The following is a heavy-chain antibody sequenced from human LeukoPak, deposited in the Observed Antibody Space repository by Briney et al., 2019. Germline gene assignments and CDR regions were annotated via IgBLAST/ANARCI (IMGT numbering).Heavy chain of an antibody. CDR1: GGSISSGDYY. V-gene: IGHV4-30-4*08. D-gene: IGHD5-24*01. J-gene: IGHJ4*02. CDR2: IYYSGST. Sequence: PSETLSLTCTVSGGSISSGDYYWSWIRQPPGKGLEWIGYIYYSGSTYYNPSLKSRVTISVDTSKNQFSLKLSSMTAADTAVYYCARGGDGYNYAHFDYWGQGTLVTVSS. CDR3: ARGGDGYNYAHFDY.